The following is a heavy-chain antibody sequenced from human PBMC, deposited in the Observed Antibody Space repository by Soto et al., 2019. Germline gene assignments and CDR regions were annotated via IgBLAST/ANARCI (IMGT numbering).Heavy chain of an antibody. CDR1: GFTFHDFA. CDR2: ISWNSGSM. Sequence: VQLVESGGGLVQPGKSLRLSCAASGFTFHDFAMHWVRQAPGKGLEWVSGISWNSGSMGYADSVNGRVIISRDNAMNSLYLQMNSLRAEDTALYYCAKDKGYNWNDVAAFDIWAKGQWSPSLQ. V-gene: IGHV3-9*01. CDR3: AKDKGYNWNDVAAFDI. D-gene: IGHD1-20*01. J-gene: IGHJ3*02.